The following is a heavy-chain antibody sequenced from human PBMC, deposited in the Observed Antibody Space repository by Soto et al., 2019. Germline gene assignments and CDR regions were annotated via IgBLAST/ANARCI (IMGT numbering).Heavy chain of an antibody. V-gene: IGHV3-30*03. CDR2: ISYDGSNK. CDR3: VGGQYYFDY. Sequence: QVQLVESGGGVVQPGRSLRLSCAASGFPFTTYGMHWVREGPGKGLEWVAVISYDGSNKYYADSVKGRFTISRANSKNTLYLQMTSLRPEDTALYYCVGGQYYFDYRGQGTLVTVSS. D-gene: IGHD3-10*01. J-gene: IGHJ4*02. CDR1: GFPFTTYG.